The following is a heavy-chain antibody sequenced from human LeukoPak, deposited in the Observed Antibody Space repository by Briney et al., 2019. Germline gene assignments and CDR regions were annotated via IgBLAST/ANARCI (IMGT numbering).Heavy chain of an antibody. CDR2: IWYDGSNK. CDR3: AREGSSWSYYYYYYMDV. V-gene: IGHV3-33*01. J-gene: IGHJ6*03. D-gene: IGHD6-13*01. CDR1: GFTFSSYG. Sequence: SGGSLRFSCAASGFTFSSYGMHWVRQAPGKGLEWVAVIWYDGSNKYYADSVKGRFTISRDNSKNTLYLQMNSLRAEDTAVYYCAREGSSWSYYYYYYMDVWGKGTTVTVSS.